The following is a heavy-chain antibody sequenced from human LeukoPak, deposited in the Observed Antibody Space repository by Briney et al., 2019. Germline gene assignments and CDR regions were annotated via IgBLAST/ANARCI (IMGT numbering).Heavy chain of an antibody. CDR3: ARGQLLVDAFDI. CDR1: GHTFTVYY. J-gene: IGHJ3*02. D-gene: IGHD2-2*01. CDR2: INPSGGST. Sequence: AASVKVSCKASGHTFTVYYIHWVRQAPGQGLEWMGIINPSGGSTSYAQKFQGRVTMTRDTSTSTVYMELSSLRSEDTAVYYCARGQLLVDAFDIWGQGTMVTVSS. V-gene: IGHV1-46*01.